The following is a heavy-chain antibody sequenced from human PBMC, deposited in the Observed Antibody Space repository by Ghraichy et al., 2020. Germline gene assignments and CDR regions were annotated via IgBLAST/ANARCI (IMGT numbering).Heavy chain of an antibody. CDR3: ARRGPRYCSSTSCAYNWFDP. CDR2: INHSGST. D-gene: IGHD2-2*01. CDR1: GGSFSGYY. Sequence: SETLSLTCAVYGGSFSGYYWSWIRQPPGKGLEWIGEINHSGSTNYNPSLKSRVTISVDTSKNQFSLKLSSVTAADTAVYYCARRGPRYCSSTSCAYNWFDPWGQGTLVTVSS. V-gene: IGHV4-34*01. J-gene: IGHJ5*02.